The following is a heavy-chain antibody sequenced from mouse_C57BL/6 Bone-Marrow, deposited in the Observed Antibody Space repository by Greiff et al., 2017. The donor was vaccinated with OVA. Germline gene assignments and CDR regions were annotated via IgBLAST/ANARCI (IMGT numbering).Heavy chain of an antibody. J-gene: IGHJ4*01. CDR3: TRDGNYVNAMDY. CDR1: GYTFTDYE. D-gene: IGHD2-1*01. Sequence: VQLQQSGAELVRPGASVTLSCKASGYTFTDYEMHWVKQTPVHGLEWIGAIDPETGGTAYNQKFKGKAILTADKSSSTAYMELRSLTSEDSAVYYCTRDGNYVNAMDYWGQGTSVTVSS. V-gene: IGHV1-15*01. CDR2: IDPETGGT.